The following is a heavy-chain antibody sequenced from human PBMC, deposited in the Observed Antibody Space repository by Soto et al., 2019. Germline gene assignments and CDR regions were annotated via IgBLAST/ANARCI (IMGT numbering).Heavy chain of an antibody. D-gene: IGHD2-15*01. CDR1: GGSISSYY. J-gene: IGHJ4*02. V-gene: IGHV4-59*01. CDR2: IYYSGST. Sequence: PSETLYLTCTVSGGSISSYYWSWIRQPPGKGLEWIGYIYYSGSTNYNPSLKSRVTTSVDTSKNQFSLKLSSVTAADTAVYYCARAPRGGYCSGGSCYSSPDYWGQGTLVTVSS. CDR3: ARAPRGGYCSGGSCYSSPDY.